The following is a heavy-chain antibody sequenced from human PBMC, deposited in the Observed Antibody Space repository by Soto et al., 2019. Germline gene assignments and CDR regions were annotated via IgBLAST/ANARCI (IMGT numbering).Heavy chain of an antibody. CDR2: IWYDGGNK. CDR3: ARVAGGDRPSIPGSEDY. D-gene: IGHD1-20*01. J-gene: IGHJ4*02. CDR1: GFTFSSYA. V-gene: IGHV3-33*01. Sequence: QVQLVESGGGVVQPGRSLRLSCAASGFTFSSYAMHWVRQAPGKGLEWVAVIWYDGGNKYYADSVKGRFTISRDNSKSTMYIQMNSLRAEDTALYYCARVAGGDRPSIPGSEDYWGQGTLVTVSS.